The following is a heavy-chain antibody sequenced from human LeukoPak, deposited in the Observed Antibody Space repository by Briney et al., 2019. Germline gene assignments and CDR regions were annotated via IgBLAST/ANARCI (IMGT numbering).Heavy chain of an antibody. CDR1: GYTFTSYG. V-gene: IGHV1-18*01. CDR2: ISAYNGNT. Sequence: ASVKVSCKASGYTFTSYGISWVRQAPGQGLEWMGWISAYNGNTKYAQKLQGRVTMTTDTSTSTAYMELRSLRSDDTAVYYCARDGGIVGALGALDYWGQGTLVTVSS. D-gene: IGHD1-26*01. J-gene: IGHJ4*02. CDR3: ARDGGIVGALGALDY.